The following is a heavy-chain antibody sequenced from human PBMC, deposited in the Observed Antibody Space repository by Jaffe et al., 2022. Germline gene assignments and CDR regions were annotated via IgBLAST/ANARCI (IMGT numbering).Heavy chain of an antibody. J-gene: IGHJ3*02. CDR2: IYYSGST. CDR3: ARAVGIAAAGRDAFDI. Sequence: QLQLQESGPGLVKPSETLSLTCTVSGGSISSSSYYWGWIRQPPGKGLEWIGSIYYSGSTYYNPSLKSRVTISVDTSKNQFSLKLSSVTAADTAVYYCARAVGIAAAGRDAFDIWGQGTMVTVSS. CDR1: GGSISSSSYY. V-gene: IGHV4-39*01. D-gene: IGHD6-13*01.